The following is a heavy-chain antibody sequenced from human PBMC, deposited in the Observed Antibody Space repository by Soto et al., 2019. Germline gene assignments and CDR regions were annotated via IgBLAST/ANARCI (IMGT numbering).Heavy chain of an antibody. V-gene: IGHV3-33*01. CDR2: IWYDGSNK. J-gene: IGHJ4*02. D-gene: IGHD6-19*01. CDR1: GFTFSSYG. Sequence: GGSLRLSCAASGFTFSSYGMHWVRQAPGKGLEWVAVIWYDGSNKYYADSVKGRFTISRDNSKNTLYLQMNSLRAEDTAVYYCARAEYSSGWYTLIDYWGQGTLVTVSS. CDR3: ARAEYSSGWYTLIDY.